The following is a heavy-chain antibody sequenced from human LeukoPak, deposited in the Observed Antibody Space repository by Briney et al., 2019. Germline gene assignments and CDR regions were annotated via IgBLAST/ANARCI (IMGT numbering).Heavy chain of an antibody. CDR2: IASETYGGTA. J-gene: IGHJ4*02. V-gene: IGHV3-49*04. Sequence: GGSLRLSCTASGFTFGDYAMTWVRQAPGKGLEWVGFIASETYGGTAEHAASVKGRFTISRDDSKSIAYPQMNGLKTEDTAVYYCTRDQTPYYWGQGTLVTVSS. CDR1: GFTFGDYA. CDR3: TRDQTPYY.